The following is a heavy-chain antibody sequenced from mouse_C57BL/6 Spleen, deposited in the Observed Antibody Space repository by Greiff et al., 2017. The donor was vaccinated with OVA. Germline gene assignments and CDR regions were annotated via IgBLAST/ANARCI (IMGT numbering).Heavy chain of an antibody. CDR3: VRQGDSGLFDY. V-gene: IGHV10-1*01. CDR2: IRSKSNNYAT. J-gene: IGHJ2*01. Sequence: EVMLVESGGGLVQPKGSLKLSCAASGFSFNTYAMNWVRQAPGKGLEWVARIRSKSNNYATYYADSVKDRFTISRDDSESMLYLQMNNLKTEDTAMYYCVRQGDSGLFDYWGQGTTLTVSS. D-gene: IGHD3-1*01. CDR1: GFSFNTYA.